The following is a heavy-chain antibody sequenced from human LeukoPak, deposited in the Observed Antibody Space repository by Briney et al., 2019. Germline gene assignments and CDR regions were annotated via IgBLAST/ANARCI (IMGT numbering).Heavy chain of an antibody. CDR1: GFTFSSYA. V-gene: IGHV3-23*01. J-gene: IGHJ4*02. CDR3: AKSDGGLPLLFDW. D-gene: IGHD3-16*01. Sequence: PGGSLRLSCAASGFTFSSYAMNWVRQAPGKGLEWVSGTRNTGSSTYYADSVKGRFTISRDNPKNKLSLQMESLRVEDTTVYYCAKSDGGLPLLFDWGDQGTLVTVS. CDR2: TRNTGSST.